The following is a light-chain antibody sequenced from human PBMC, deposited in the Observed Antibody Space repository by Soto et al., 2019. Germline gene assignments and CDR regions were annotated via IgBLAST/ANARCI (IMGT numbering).Light chain of an antibody. CDR3: LQHNSYPPS. J-gene: IGKJ4*01. CDR2: AAS. V-gene: IGKV1-17*01. CDR1: QGIGSA. Sequence: DIQMTQSPSSLSASVGDRVTITCRASQGIGSALGWYQQKPRKAPKRLIYAASSLQSGVPSRFSGSGSGTEFTLTINSLQPEDFATDYCLQHNSYPPSFGGGTKVEIK.